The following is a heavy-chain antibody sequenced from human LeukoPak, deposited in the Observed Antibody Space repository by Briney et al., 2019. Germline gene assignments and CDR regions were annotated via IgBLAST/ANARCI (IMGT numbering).Heavy chain of an antibody. CDR3: ARRCDILTGYSEGFDY. D-gene: IGHD3-9*01. J-gene: IGHJ4*02. CDR2: IYYSGST. V-gene: IGHV4-39*01. Sequence: SETLSLTCTVSGGSISSSSYYWGWIRQPPGEGLEWIGSIYYSGSTYYNPSLKSRVTISVDTSKNQFSLKLSSVTAADTAVYYCARRCDILTGYSEGFDYWGQGTLVTVSS. CDR1: GGSISSSSYY.